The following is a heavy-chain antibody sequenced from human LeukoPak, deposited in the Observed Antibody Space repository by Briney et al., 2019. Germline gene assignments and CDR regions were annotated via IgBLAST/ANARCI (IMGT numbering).Heavy chain of an antibody. CDR1: GFTNSSYN. D-gene: IGHD3-10*01. Sequence: GGSLRLSCVASGFTNSSYNMNLVRQAPGKGLEWVSSITASSTYIYYADSVRGRFTISRDNAKKSLYLQMISLRAEDTAVYYCARVVRGISPWGQGTLVTVSS. V-gene: IGHV3-21*01. CDR2: ITASSTYI. J-gene: IGHJ4*02. CDR3: ARVVRGISP.